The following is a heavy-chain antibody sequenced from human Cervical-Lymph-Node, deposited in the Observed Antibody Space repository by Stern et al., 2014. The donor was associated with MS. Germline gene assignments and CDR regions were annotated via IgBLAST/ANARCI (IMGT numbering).Heavy chain of an antibody. V-gene: IGHV3-13*01. CDR1: GFTFSSYD. J-gene: IGHJ6*02. Sequence: MQLVQSGGGLVQPGGSLRLSCAASGFTFSSYDMHWVRQATGKGLEWVSAIGTAGDTYYPGSVKGRFTISRENAKNSLYLQMNSLRAGDTAVYYCARDISDAILDVWGQGTTVTVSS. CDR3: ARDISDAILDV. CDR2: IGTAGDT. D-gene: IGHD1-14*01.